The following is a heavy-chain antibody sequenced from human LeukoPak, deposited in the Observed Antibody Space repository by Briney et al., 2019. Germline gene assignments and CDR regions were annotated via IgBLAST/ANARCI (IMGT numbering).Heavy chain of an antibody. CDR2: IYYTGST. J-gene: IGHJ5*02. CDR1: GGSISTYY. D-gene: IGHD1-14*01. V-gene: IGHV4-59*01. CDR3: ATAPEYNWFDP. Sequence: PSETLSLTCTISGGSISTYYWSWVRQSPGKGLEWIGYIYYTGSTKYTPSLQSRVTISIDTSKTQFSLKMRSVTAADTAVYYCATAPEYNWFDPWGQGTLVTVSS.